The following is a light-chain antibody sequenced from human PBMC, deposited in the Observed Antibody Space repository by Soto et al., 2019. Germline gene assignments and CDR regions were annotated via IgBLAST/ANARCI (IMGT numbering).Light chain of an antibody. CDR3: QQYDDWLRLT. J-gene: IGKJ4*01. Sequence: EIVMTQSPATLSVSPGERATLSCRASQSVNIYLAWYQQKPGQAPRLLILGASSRATGIPARFSGSGSGTEFNLTISSLQSEDFAVYFRQQYDDWLRLTFGGGTKVDIK. CDR2: GAS. V-gene: IGKV3D-15*01. CDR1: QSVNIY.